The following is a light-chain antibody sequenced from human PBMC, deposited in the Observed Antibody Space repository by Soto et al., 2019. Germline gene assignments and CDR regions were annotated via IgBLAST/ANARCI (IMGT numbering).Light chain of an antibody. CDR1: SSDVGGYNY. CDR3: SSYTSSRLYV. V-gene: IGLV2-14*01. J-gene: IGLJ1*01. Sequence: QSVLTQPASVSGSPGQSITISFTGTSSDVGGYNYVSWYQQHPGKAPKLMIYEVSNRPSGVSNRFSGSKSGNTASLTISGLQAEDEADYYCSSYTSSRLYVFGTGTKLTVL. CDR2: EVS.